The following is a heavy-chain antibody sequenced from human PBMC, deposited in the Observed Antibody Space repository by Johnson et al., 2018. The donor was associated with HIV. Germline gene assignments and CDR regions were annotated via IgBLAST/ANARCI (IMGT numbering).Heavy chain of an antibody. D-gene: IGHD3-10*01. V-gene: IGHV3-30*04. CDR3: AREHVGAFDI. CDR1: GLTFSSYA. CDR2: ISYDGSNK. J-gene: IGHJ3*02. Sequence: QVQLVESGGGVVQPGRSLRLSCAASGLTFSSYAMHWVRQAPGKGLEWVAVISYDGSNKYYADSVKGRFTISRDNSKNTLYLQMNSLRAEDTAVYYCAREHVGAFDIWGQGTMVTVSS.